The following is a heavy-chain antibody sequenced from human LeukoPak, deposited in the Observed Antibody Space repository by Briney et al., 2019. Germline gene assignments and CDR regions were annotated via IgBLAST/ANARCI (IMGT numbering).Heavy chain of an antibody. Sequence: GGSLRLSCAASGFTFSSYAMSWVRQAPGKGLEWVSAISGSGASTYYADSMKSRFTISRDNSKNTLYLQIDSLRAEDTAVYYCAKWGDYDVLTGYYVSDYWGQGTLVTVSS. J-gene: IGHJ4*02. CDR2: ISGSGAST. D-gene: IGHD3-9*01. CDR3: AKWGDYDVLTGYYVSDY. CDR1: GFTFSSYA. V-gene: IGHV3-23*01.